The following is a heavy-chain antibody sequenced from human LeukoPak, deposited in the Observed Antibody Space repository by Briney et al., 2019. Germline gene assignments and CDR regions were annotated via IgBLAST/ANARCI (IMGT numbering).Heavy chain of an antibody. V-gene: IGHV4-30-2*01. CDR3: ARREYCSSTSCYKGYSYGKRTRDYYYYYMDV. CDR2: IYHSRST. CDR1: GGSISSGGYS. D-gene: IGHD2-2*02. Sequence: SETLSLTCAVSGGSISSGGYSWSWIRQPPGKGLEWIGYIYHSRSTYYNPSLKSRVTISVDTSKNQFSLKLSSVTAADTAVYYCARREYCSSTSCYKGYSYGKRTRDYYYYYMDVWGKGTTVTVSS. J-gene: IGHJ6*03.